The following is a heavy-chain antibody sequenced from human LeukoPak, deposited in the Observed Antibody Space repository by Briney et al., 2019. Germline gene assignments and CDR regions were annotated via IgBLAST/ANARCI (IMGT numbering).Heavy chain of an antibody. J-gene: IGHJ4*02. V-gene: IGHV3-48*01. CDR3: AREGTEYYDFWSGYYNDY. D-gene: IGHD3-3*01. CDR1: GFTFSAYH. Sequence: GGSLRLSCAASGFTFSAYHINWVRQAPGKGLEWISYISTTGTTIHYADSVKGRFTISRDNSKSTLYLQMNSLRAEDTAVYYCAREGTEYYDFWSGYYNDYWGQGTLVTVSS. CDR2: ISTTGTTI.